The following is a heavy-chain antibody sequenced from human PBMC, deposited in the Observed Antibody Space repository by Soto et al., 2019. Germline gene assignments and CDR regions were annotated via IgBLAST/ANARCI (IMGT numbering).Heavy chain of an antibody. Sequence: QLVQSGAEVKKPGASVRVSCKTSGPTFIADYIHWVRQAPGQGLEWMGWIDPKSGGTTYEQKFLGSVTMTRDTSIKTAYMDLNRLTSDDTAVYYCARVSVDVPEWGQGTLITFSS. J-gene: IGHJ4*02. CDR3: ARVSVDVPE. D-gene: IGHD5-12*01. CDR2: IDPKSGGT. V-gene: IGHV1-2*02. CDR1: GPTFIADY.